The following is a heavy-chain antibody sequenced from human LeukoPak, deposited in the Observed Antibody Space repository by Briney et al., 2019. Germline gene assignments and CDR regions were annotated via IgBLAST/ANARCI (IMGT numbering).Heavy chain of an antibody. CDR1: GFTFSSYD. J-gene: IGHJ4*02. CDR2: IGTAGEI. D-gene: IGHD1-26*01. V-gene: IGHV3-13*01. CDR3: AKSVGVTKFEF. Sequence: PGGSLRLSCAASGFTFSSYDIHWVRQATGKGLEWVSGIGTAGEIYYPGSVKGRFTISRDNAGNSLYLQMNSLRAEDTAIYYCAKSVGVTKFEFWGQGTLVTVSS.